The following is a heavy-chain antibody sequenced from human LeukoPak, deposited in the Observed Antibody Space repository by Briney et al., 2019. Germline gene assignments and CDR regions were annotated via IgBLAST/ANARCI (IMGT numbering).Heavy chain of an antibody. CDR2: INPSGGST. D-gene: IGHD3-3*01. CDR1: GYTFTSYY. V-gene: IGHV1-46*01. CDR3: ARERLRFLEWLFNTRNWFDP. Sequence: ASVKVSCKASGYTFTSYYMHWLRQAPGQGLEWMGIINPSGGSTSYAQKFQGRVTMTRDTSTSTVYMELSSLRSEDTAVYYCARERLRFLEWLFNTRNWFDPWGQGTLVTVSS. J-gene: IGHJ5*02.